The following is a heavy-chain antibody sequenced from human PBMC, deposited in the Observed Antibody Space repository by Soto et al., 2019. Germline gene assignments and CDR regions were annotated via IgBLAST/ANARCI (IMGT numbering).Heavy chain of an antibody. CDR2: ISSTTNYI. J-gene: IGHJ4*02. CDR1: GFTFTRYS. Sequence: GGSLRLSCAASGFTFTRYSMNWVRQAPGEGLEWVSFISSTTNYIYYGDSMKGRFTISRDNAKNSLYLEMNSLRAEDTAVYYCARESEDLTSNFDYWGQGTLVTVSS. V-gene: IGHV3-21*06. CDR3: ARESEDLTSNFDY.